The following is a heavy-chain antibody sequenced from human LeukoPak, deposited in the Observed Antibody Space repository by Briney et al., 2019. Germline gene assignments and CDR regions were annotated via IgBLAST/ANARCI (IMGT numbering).Heavy chain of an antibody. CDR3: ARDSAYYYYYMDV. Sequence: SETLSLTCTVSGGSISSYYWSWIRQPAGKGLEWIGRIYTSGSTNYNPSLKSRVTMSVDTSKNQFSLTLSSVTAADTAVYYCARDSAYYYYYMDVSSKGTTVTVSS. CDR2: IYTSGST. V-gene: IGHV4-4*07. CDR1: GGSISSYY. D-gene: IGHD3-10*01. J-gene: IGHJ6*03.